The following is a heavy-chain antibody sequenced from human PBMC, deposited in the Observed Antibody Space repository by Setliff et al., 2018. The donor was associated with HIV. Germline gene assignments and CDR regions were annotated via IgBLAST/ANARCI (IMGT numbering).Heavy chain of an antibody. Sequence: PGGSLRLSCAASGFTFNNYWMSWVRQAPGKGLEWVANIKQDGSEKYYVDSVKGRFTISRDNAKNSLYLQMNSLRAEDTAVYYCARCYRGHDAFDIWGQGTMVTVSS. CDR3: ARCYRGHDAFDI. CDR2: IKQDGSEK. D-gene: IGHD2-15*01. CDR1: GFTFNNYW. J-gene: IGHJ3*02. V-gene: IGHV3-7*01.